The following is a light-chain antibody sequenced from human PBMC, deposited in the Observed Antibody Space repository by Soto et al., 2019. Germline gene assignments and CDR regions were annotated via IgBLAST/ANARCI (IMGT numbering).Light chain of an antibody. CDR1: QSVSTY. V-gene: IGKV3-11*01. J-gene: IGKJ5*01. Sequence: VLTQAPATLSLPPGERATLSCRASQSVSTYLAWYQQKPGQAPRLLVYDATLRANGVPDRFSGSRSGTDFTLTISSLEPEDFAVYYCQQRSVWPPFTFGPGTRLEIK. CDR2: DAT. CDR3: QQRSVWPPFT.